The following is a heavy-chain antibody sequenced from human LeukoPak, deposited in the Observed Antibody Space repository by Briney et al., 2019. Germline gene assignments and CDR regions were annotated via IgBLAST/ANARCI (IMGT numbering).Heavy chain of an antibody. Sequence: PGGSLRLSCAVSGFTFSSYWMSWVRQAPGKGLEWVANLKQDGSEKYYVDSVKGRFTISRDNAKNSLYLQMNSLRAEDTAVYYCARLSRAAAAHDYWGQGTLVTVSS. CDR2: LKQDGSEK. D-gene: IGHD6-13*01. CDR1: GFTFSSYW. J-gene: IGHJ4*02. CDR3: ARLSRAAAAHDY. V-gene: IGHV3-7*03.